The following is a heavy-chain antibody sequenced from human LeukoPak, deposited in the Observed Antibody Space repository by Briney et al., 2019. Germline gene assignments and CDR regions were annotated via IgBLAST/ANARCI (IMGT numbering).Heavy chain of an antibody. D-gene: IGHD1-26*01. V-gene: IGHV3-9*01. CDR3: AREGGSYYFWFDP. CDR1: GFTFDDYA. CDR2: ISWNSGSI. J-gene: IGHJ5*02. Sequence: GGSLRLSCAASGFTFDDYAMHWVRQAPGKGLEWVSGISWNSGSIGYADSVKGRFTISRDNSKNTLYLKMNSLRAEDTAVYYCAREGGSYYFWFDPWGQGTLVTVSS.